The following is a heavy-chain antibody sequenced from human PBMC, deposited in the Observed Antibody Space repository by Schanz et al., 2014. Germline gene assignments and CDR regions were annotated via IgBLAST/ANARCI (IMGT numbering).Heavy chain of an antibody. CDR1: GFTVSNSY. CDR3: ATDYSGGGCHI. J-gene: IGHJ3*02. CDR2: IYSSGST. Sequence: EVKLVESGGGLVQPGGSLRLSCAASGFTVSNSYIHWVRQAPGKGLEWVSTIYSSGSTYYADSVRGRFTLSRDNSKNTVYLQMNSLRAEDTALYFCATDYSGGGCHIWGQGTMVTVSS. V-gene: IGHV3-66*03. D-gene: IGHD6-19*01.